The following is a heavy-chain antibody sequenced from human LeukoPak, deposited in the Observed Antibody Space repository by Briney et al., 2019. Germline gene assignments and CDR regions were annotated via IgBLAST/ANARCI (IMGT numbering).Heavy chain of an antibody. J-gene: IGHJ4*02. CDR1: SGSINSGAYY. Sequence: SETLSLTCTVSSGSINSGAYYWSWIRQHPGKGLEWIGYIYYSGSTYYNPPLESRVVMSVDTSKNQFSLKLNSVTAADTAVYYCARTHSSGWHKFYFDNWGQGTLVTVSS. CDR2: IYYSGST. D-gene: IGHD6-19*01. V-gene: IGHV4-31*03. CDR3: ARTHSSGWHKFYFDN.